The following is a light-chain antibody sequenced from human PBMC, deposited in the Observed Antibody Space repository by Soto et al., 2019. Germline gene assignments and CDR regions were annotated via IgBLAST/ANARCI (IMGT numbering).Light chain of an antibody. CDR2: GAS. V-gene: IGKV3-15*01. CDR3: LQYYNWPPWT. Sequence: EIVMTQSPDTLSVSPGERATLSCRASQSVSSNLGWYQQKPGQAPRLLIYGASARATGIPARFSGSGSGTEFTLTISSVQSEDFAVYYCLQYYNWPPWTFGQGTKVEIK. CDR1: QSVSSN. J-gene: IGKJ1*01.